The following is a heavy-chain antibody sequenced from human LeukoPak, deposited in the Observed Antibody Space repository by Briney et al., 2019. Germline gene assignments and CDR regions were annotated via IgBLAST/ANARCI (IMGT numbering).Heavy chain of an antibody. Sequence: PSETLSLTCTVSGGSISNYYWGCIRQPAGKGLEWIGHIYATGGTKYNPSLQSRVTMSVDTSKNQFSLKLRSVTAADTAAYFCARVSASGDFFDYWGQGTLVTVSP. CDR2: IYATGGT. V-gene: IGHV4-4*07. J-gene: IGHJ4*02. D-gene: IGHD2-21*01. CDR3: ARVSASGDFFDY. CDR1: GGSISNYY.